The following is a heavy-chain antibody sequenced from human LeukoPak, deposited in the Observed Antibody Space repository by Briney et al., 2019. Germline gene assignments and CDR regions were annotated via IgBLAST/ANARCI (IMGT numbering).Heavy chain of an antibody. CDR1: GGSISSGGYY. CDR3: ARRGSSWLYYFDY. J-gene: IGHJ4*02. D-gene: IGHD6-13*01. Sequence: SETLSLTCTVSGGSISSGGYYWSWIRQHPGKGLEWIGYIYYSGSTYYNPSLKSRVTISVDTSKNQFSLKLSSVTAADTAVYYCARRGSSWLYYFDYWGQGTLVTVSS. CDR2: IYYSGST. V-gene: IGHV4-31*03.